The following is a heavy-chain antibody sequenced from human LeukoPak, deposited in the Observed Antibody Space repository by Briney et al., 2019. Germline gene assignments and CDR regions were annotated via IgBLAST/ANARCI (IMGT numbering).Heavy chain of an antibody. CDR3: ARDSPGDSSGYYYGGGGAFDI. J-gene: IGHJ3*02. CDR1: GFTFSSYW. V-gene: IGHV3-7*01. Sequence: GGSLRLSCAASGFTFSSYWMSWVRQAPGKGLEWVANIKQDGSETYYVDSVKGRFTISRDNATNSLYLQMNSLRAEDTAVYYCARDSPGDSSGYYYGGGGAFDIWGQGTMVTVSS. CDR2: IKQDGSET. D-gene: IGHD3-22*01.